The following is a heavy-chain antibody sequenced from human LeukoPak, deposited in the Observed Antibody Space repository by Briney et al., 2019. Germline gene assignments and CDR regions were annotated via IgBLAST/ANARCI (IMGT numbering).Heavy chain of an antibody. V-gene: IGHV4-61*01. CDR2: IYYSGST. J-gene: IGHJ4*02. CDR1: GGSVSSGSYY. Sequence: PSETLSLTCTVSGGSVSSGSYYWSWIRQPPGKGLEWIGYIYYSGSTNYNPSLKSRVTISVNTSKNQFSLKLSSVTAADTAVYYCARDSSPHCSSTSCYRGYWGQGTLVTVPS. CDR3: ARDSSPHCSSTSCYRGY. D-gene: IGHD2-2*02.